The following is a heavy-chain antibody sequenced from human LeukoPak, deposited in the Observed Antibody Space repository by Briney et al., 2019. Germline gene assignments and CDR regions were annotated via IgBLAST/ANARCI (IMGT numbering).Heavy chain of an antibody. V-gene: IGHV1-2*02. CDR3: ARGLVTTVVTLEAFDY. D-gene: IGHD4-23*01. CDR1: GYTFTGYY. Sequence: GASVKVSCKASGYTFTGYYMHWVRQAPGQGLEWMGWINPNSGGTNYAQKFQGRVTMTRDTSISTAYMELSRLRSDDTAVYYCARGLVTTVVTLEAFDYWGQRTLVTVSS. J-gene: IGHJ4*02. CDR2: INPNSGGT.